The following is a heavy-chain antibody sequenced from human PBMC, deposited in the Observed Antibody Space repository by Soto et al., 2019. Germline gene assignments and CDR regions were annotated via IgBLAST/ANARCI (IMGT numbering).Heavy chain of an antibody. CDR3: ARLGRQFGELFRGYYYYYMDV. CDR2: IYYSGST. V-gene: IGHV4-59*08. D-gene: IGHD3-10*01. Sequence: SATLSLTCTVSGSSISSYYWSWIRQPPGKGLEWIGYIYYSGSTNYNPSLKSRVTISVDTSKNQFSLKLSSVTAADTAVYYCARLGRQFGELFRGYYYYYMDVWGKGTTVTAP. CDR1: GSSISSYY. J-gene: IGHJ6*03.